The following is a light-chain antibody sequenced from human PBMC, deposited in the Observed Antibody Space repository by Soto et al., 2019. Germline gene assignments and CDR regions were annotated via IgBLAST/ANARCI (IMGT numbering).Light chain of an antibody. V-gene: IGKV3-11*01. CDR3: QQRHNWPRT. CDR2: DAS. Sequence: EIVLTQSPATLALSPGERATLSCRASQSVSSYLAWYQHKPGQAPRLLIYDASNRATGIPARFSGSGSGTDVTLTISSREPEDFAVYYCQQRHNWPRTFGQGTKVEIK. J-gene: IGKJ1*01. CDR1: QSVSSY.